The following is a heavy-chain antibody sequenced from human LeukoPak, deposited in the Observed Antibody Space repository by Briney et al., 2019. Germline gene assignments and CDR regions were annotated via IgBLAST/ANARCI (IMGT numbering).Heavy chain of an antibody. V-gene: IGHV3-30*03. J-gene: IGHJ3*02. Sequence: PGRSLRLSCAASGFTFTDYGIHWVRQAPGKGLEWVAVISYDGGNKNYADSVKGRFTISRDNSKNTLYLQMDSLRVDDTAVYSCTTFNMWGLGTMVTVSS. CDR1: GFTFTDYG. CDR2: ISYDGGNK. CDR3: TTFNM.